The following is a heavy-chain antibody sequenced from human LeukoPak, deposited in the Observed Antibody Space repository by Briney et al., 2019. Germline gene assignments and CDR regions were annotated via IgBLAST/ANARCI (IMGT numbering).Heavy chain of an antibody. V-gene: IGHV1-3*01. CDR1: GYTFTSYA. J-gene: IGHJ5*02. D-gene: IGHD6-19*01. CDR3: ARDRSSGWEGNWFDP. CDR2: INAGNGNT. Sequence: GASVKVSCKASGYTFTSYAMHWVRQAPGQRLERMGWINAGNGNTKYSQKFQGRVTITRDTSASTAYMEPSSLRSEDTAVYYCARDRSSGWEGNWFDPWGQGTLVTVSS.